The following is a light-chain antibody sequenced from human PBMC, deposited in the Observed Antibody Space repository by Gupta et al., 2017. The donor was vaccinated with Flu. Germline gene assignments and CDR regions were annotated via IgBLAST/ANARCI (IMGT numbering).Light chain of an antibody. CDR1: TGAVTSDHY. J-gene: IGLJ2*01. V-gene: IGLV7-43*01. CDR3: LLYFRDAVV. Sequence: QTVVTHEPSLTVSPGGTVTLTCASSTGAVTSDHYPNWFQQKPGQPPRPLIYSTRSKHSWTPARFSGSLLGGKAALTLSGVQPEDEADYYCLLYFRDAVVFGGGTKLTVL. CDR2: STR.